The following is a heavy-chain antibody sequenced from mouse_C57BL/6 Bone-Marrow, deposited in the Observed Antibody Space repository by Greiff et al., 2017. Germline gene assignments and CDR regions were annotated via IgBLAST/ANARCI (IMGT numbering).Heavy chain of an antibody. CDR3: ARQRRLPSFAY. CDR1: GYTFTSYG. J-gene: IGHJ3*01. D-gene: IGHD3-2*02. CDR2: IYPRSGNT. Sequence: VMLVESGAELARPGASVKLSCKASGYTFTSYGISWVKQRTGQGLEWIGEIYPRSGNTYYNEKFKGKATLTADKSSSTAYMELRSLTSEDSAVYFCARQRRLPSFAYWGQGTLVTVSA. V-gene: IGHV1-81*01.